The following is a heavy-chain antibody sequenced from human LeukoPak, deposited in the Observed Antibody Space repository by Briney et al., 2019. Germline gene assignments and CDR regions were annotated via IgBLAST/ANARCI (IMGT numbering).Heavy chain of an antibody. CDR2: INHSGST. J-gene: IGHJ4*02. Sequence: SSETLPLTCTVSGYFISSGYYWGWIRQPPGKGLEWIGEINHSGSTNYNPSLKSRVTISVDTSKNQFSLKLSSVTAADTAVYYCARLNLSASRERRDGYNGPGDHLDYWGQGTLVTVSS. D-gene: IGHD5-24*01. CDR1: GYFISSGYY. CDR3: ARLNLSASRERRDGYNGPGDHLDY. V-gene: IGHV4-38-2*02.